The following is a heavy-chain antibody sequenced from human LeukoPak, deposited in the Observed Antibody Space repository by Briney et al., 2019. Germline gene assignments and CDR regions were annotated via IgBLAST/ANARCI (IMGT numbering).Heavy chain of an antibody. CDR2: INHSGST. CDR3: ARHVSSSGPGYYYYYMDV. V-gene: IGHV4-34*01. CDR1: GGSFSDYY. J-gene: IGHJ6*03. D-gene: IGHD3-22*01. Sequence: PSETLSLTCAVYGGSFSDYYWSWIRQPPGKGLEWFGEINHSGSTNYNPSLKSRVTISVETSKNQFSLKLRSVTAADTAVYYCARHVSSSGPGYYYYYMDVWGKGTTVTVSS.